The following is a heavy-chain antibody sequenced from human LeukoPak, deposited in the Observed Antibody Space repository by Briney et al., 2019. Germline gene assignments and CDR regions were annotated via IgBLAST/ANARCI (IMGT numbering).Heavy chain of an antibody. D-gene: IGHD2-15*01. CDR2: INPNSCNT. CDR1: GYTFTSYD. J-gene: IGHJ6*03. CDR3: ARAARARLRRSSRYYYYYMVV. V-gene: IGHV1-8*01. Sequence: ASVKVSCKASGYTFTSYDINWVRQATGQGLEWMVWINPNSCNTGYAQKFQGRVTMTRNTSINTAYMELTRLRSEDPAFYYCARAARARLRRSSRYYYYYMVVWGKGTTVTVSS.